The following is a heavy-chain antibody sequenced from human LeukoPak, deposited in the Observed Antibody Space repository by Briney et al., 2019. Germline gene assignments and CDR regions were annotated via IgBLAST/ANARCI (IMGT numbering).Heavy chain of an antibody. J-gene: IGHJ3*01. CDR2: FSATDGSA. Sequence: GGSLRLSCAVSGFTVSSYGMTWVRQAPGKGLEWVSAFSATDGSAQYAESVKGRFTVSRDNSKNSLYLQMNSLRDEDTAVYYCAKARIAAAGTGAFDVWGQGTMVAVSS. CDR3: AKARIAAAGTGAFDV. D-gene: IGHD6-13*01. CDR1: GFTVSSYG. V-gene: IGHV3-23*01.